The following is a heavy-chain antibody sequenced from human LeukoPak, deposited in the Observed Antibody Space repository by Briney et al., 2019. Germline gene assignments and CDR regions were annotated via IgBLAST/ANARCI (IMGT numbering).Heavy chain of an antibody. CDR1: GDSIGSYS. CDR3: ARDGAGSRHDYGDYTFDY. CDR2: VYHTGST. V-gene: IGHV4-59*01. D-gene: IGHD4-17*01. Sequence: SETLSLTCTVSGDSIGSYSWNWIRQPPGKGLEWIGYVYHTGSTNYNPSLKSRVTISVDTSKNQFSLKLSSVTAADTAVYYCARDGAGSRHDYGDYTFDYWGQGALVSVSA. J-gene: IGHJ4*02.